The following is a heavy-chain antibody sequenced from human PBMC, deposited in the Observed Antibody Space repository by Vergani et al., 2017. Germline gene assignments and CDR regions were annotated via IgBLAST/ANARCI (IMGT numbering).Heavy chain of an antibody. J-gene: IGHJ4*02. V-gene: IGHV4-39*07. Sequence: QLQLQESGPGLVKPSETLSLTCTVSGGSISSSSYYWGWIRQPPGKGLEWIGSIYYSGSTYYNPSLKSRVTISVDTSKNQFSLKLSSVTAADTAVYYCARGKVITFGSDITMVRGVIIGSSNYFDYWGQGTLVTVSS. CDR1: GGSISSSSYY. CDR3: ARGKVITFGSDITMVRGVIIGSSNYFDY. CDR2: IYYSGST. D-gene: IGHD3-10*01.